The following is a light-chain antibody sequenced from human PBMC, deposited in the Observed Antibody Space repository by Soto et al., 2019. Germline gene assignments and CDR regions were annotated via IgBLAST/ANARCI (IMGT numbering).Light chain of an antibody. J-gene: IGKJ2*01. CDR2: DAS. V-gene: IGKV1-33*01. Sequence: DIQMTQSPSSLSASVGDRVTITCQASQDITNYLNWYQQKKGKAPKLLIYDASNLETGVPSRFSGRGSGTTFAFTISSLQPDDIGTFFCQQHDNLPYTFGQGTQVEIK. CDR1: QDITNY. CDR3: QQHDNLPYT.